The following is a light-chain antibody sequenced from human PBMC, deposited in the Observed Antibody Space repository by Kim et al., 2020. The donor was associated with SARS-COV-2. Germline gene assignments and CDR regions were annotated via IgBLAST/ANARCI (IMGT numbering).Light chain of an antibody. V-gene: IGKV3-20*01. CDR3: QQYGNSPST. CDR2: VAS. J-gene: IGKJ5*01. Sequence: EIVLTQSPGTLSLSPGERATLACRASQSVSSSLAWYQQKPGQAPRLLIHVASSRTTGIPDRFSGSGSGTDFTLTISRLEPEDFAVYYCQQYGNSPSTFGQGTRLESK. CDR1: QSVSSS.